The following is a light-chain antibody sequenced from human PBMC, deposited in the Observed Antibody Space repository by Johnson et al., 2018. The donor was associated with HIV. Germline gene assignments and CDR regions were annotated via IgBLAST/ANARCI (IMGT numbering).Light chain of an antibody. J-gene: IGLJ1*01. CDR2: DNN. V-gene: IGLV1-51*01. Sequence: QAVLTQPPSVSAAPGQKVTISCSGSSSNIGNNYVSWYQQVPGAAPKLLIYDNNRRPSGIPDRFSGSKSGTSATLGITGLQTGDEADYYCGTGDSSLSAGYVFGTGTKVTVL. CDR1: SSNIGNNY. CDR3: GTGDSSLSAGYV.